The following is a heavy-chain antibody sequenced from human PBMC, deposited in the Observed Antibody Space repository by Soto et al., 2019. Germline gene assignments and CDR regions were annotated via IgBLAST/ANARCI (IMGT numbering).Heavy chain of an antibody. D-gene: IGHD5-18*01. V-gene: IGHV4-61*01. CDR2: IYYSGST. CDR1: GGSVSSGSYY. Sequence: PSETLSLTCTVSGGSVSSGSYYWSWIRQPPGKGLEWIGYIYYSGSTNYNPSLKSRVTISVDTSKNQFSLKLSSVTAADTAVYYCARDTDMVVSSYYFDYWGQGTLVTVSS. CDR3: ARDTDMVVSSYYFDY. J-gene: IGHJ4*02.